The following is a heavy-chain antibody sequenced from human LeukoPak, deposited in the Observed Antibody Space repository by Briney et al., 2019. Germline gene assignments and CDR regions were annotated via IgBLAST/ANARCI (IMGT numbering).Heavy chain of an antibody. Sequence: SETLSLTCTVSGGSISSSSYYWGWIRQPPGKGLEWIGSLDYSGSTNYNPSLKSRVTISLDTSKNQFSLKLSSVTAADTAVYYCARGGSRNYGPYYFDYWGQGTLVTVSS. CDR3: ARGGSRNYGPYYFDY. J-gene: IGHJ4*02. D-gene: IGHD3-16*01. CDR2: LDYSGST. CDR1: GGSISSSSYY. V-gene: IGHV4-39*07.